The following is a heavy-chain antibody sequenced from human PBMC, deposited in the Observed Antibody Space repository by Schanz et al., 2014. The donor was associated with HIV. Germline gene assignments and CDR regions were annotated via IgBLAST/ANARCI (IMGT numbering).Heavy chain of an antibody. CDR3: ATLPTYYGMDV. Sequence: EVQLVESGGGLVQPGRSLRLSCAASGFTFHDYAMHWLRQAPGQGLEWVSGINWNSGKKGYAKSVKGRFTISRDNAKKSLYLQMNSLRVEDTAVYYCATLPTYYGMDVWGQGTTVTVSS. D-gene: IGHD2-21*02. CDR2: INWNSGKK. CDR1: GFTFHDYA. J-gene: IGHJ6*02. V-gene: IGHV3-9*01.